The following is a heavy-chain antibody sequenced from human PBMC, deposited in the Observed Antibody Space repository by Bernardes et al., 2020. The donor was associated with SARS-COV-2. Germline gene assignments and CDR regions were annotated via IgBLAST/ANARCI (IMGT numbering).Heavy chain of an antibody. D-gene: IGHD2-21*02. CDR2: LSSNGAST. J-gene: IGHJ6*01. CDR3: VRYCGADCYSPSTTYAMDV. CDR1: GFALSSYS. Sequence: GGSLRLSCVASGFALSSYSMYWVRQAPGKGLESVSVLSSNGASTSYANSVKGRFTISRDNSKNTLYLQMGSLRAEDMAVYYCVRYCGADCYSPSTTYAMDVWGQGTTVTVSS. V-gene: IGHV3-64*01.